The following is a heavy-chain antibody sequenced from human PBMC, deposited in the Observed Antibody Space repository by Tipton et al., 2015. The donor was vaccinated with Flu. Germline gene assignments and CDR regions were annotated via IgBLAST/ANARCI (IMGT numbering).Heavy chain of an antibody. Sequence: SLRLSCAAPGFTFSNAWMSWVRQAPGKGLEWVGRIKRKTDGGTTDYAAPVEDRFTISRDDSNNTLYLQMNSLKTEDTAVYYCTTSYFDSSGFRDGGQETLVTVSS. J-gene: IGHJ4*02. V-gene: IGHV3-15*05. CDR2: IKRKTDGGTT. D-gene: IGHD3-22*01. CDR3: TTSYFDSSGFRD. CDR1: GFTFSNAW.